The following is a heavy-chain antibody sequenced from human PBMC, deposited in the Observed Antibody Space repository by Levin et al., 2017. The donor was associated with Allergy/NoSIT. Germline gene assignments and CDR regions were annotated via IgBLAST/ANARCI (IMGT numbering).Heavy chain of an antibody. V-gene: IGHV3-23*01. CDR3: AKDHAGVLVMNFFDH. CDR2: ISGSGSST. CDR1: GFTFDSYA. J-gene: IGHJ4*02. Sequence: QAGGSLRLSCAASGFTFDSYAMSWVRQAPGKGLEWVSGISGSGSSTYYADSVKGRFTISRDNSKNILYLEMNNLSAEDTALYYCAKDHAGVLVMNFFDHWGQGALVTVSS. D-gene: IGHD3-9*01.